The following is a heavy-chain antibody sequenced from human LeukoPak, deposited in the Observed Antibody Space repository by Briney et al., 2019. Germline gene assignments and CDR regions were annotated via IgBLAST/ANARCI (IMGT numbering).Heavy chain of an antibody. D-gene: IGHD1-1*01. V-gene: IGHV3-33*01. CDR2: IWYDGSNK. Sequence: GGSLRLSCAASGFTFSSYGMHWVRQAPGKGLEWVAVIWYDGSNKYYADSVKGRFTISRDNSKNTLYLQMNSLRAEDTAVYYCARDIAGYADYMDVWGKGTTVTVSS. CDR3: ARDIAGYADYMDV. J-gene: IGHJ6*03. CDR1: GFTFSSYG.